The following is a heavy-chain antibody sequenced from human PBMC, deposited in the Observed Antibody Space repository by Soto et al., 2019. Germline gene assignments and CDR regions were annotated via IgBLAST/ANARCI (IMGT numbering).Heavy chain of an antibody. CDR3: LYIAEPPRWVYYFYS. V-gene: IGHV2-5*02. Sequence: IPLKESCPARVKPTQSFTLTCTFSGFSIRTIGVVVGWIRPPPGKALEWLPLIYWDYDKRYSPSLKSMLAITHYTSKNQVVLTMTIVDPVDTATYYFLYIAEPPRWVYYFYSWGQGTMVTGSS. CDR1: GFSIRTIGVV. J-gene: IGHJ4*02. CDR2: IYWDYDK. D-gene: IGHD4-17*01.